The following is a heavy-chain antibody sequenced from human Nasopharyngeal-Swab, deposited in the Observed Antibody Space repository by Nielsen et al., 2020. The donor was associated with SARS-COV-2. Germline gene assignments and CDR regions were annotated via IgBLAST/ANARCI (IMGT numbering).Heavy chain of an antibody. V-gene: IGHV3-48*02. J-gene: IGHJ4*02. CDR1: GFTFSSSG. D-gene: IGHD1-26*01. Sequence: GESLKISCTASGFTFSSSGINWVRQAPGKGLEWVSYISSSATTISYADSVKGRFTISRDNAKNSLYLQMDSLRDEDTAVYYCARDHCATTACRFDYWGQGTLVNVSS. CDR2: ISSSATTI. CDR3: ARDHCATTACRFDY.